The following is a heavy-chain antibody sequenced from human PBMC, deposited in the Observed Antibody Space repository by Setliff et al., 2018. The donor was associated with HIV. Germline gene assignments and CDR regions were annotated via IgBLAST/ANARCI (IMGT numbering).Heavy chain of an antibody. CDR3: AKPLTQWGVSPYHYAVDV. CDR2: ISKNSFSI. Sequence: GGSLRLSCAASGFSFSTYAMNWVRQAPGKGPEWVSSISKNSFSIYYTDSVKGRFTISTDNSKNTLYLQMNSLRAEDTAVYYCAKPLTQWGVSPYHYAVDVWGQGTTVTVSS. J-gene: IGHJ6*02. CDR1: GFSFSTYA. D-gene: IGHD1-26*01. V-gene: IGHV3-23*01.